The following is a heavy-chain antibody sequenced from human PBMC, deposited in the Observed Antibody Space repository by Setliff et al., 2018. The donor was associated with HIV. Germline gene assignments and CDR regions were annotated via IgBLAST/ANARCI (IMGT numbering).Heavy chain of an antibody. Sequence: SETLSLTCAVYGGSFSGYHWNWIRQFPGKGLEWIGEINHTGNTQYSPSLKSRVTMSEETSKNQFSLKLKSVTAADTAIYFCARGKGGLVGPAEFDYWGPGTLVTVSS. CDR2: INHTGNT. J-gene: IGHJ4*02. V-gene: IGHV4-34*01. D-gene: IGHD1-26*01. CDR1: GGSFSGYH. CDR3: ARGKGGLVGPAEFDY.